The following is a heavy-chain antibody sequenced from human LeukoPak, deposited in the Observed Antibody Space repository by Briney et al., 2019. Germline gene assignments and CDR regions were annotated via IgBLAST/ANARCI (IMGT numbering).Heavy chain of an antibody. CDR3: ARGKGYSFGYGWLDP. D-gene: IGHD5-18*01. V-gene: IGHV6-1*01. J-gene: IGHJ5*02. Sequence: SQTLSLTCALSGDSLSSNSAAWNWIRQSPSRGLEWLGRTYYRSRWYNDYAVSVKSRITINSDTSNNQFSLQLNTVTPEDTAVYFCARGKGYSFGYGWLDPWGQGTLVTVSS. CDR2: TYYRSRWYN. CDR1: GDSLSSNSAA.